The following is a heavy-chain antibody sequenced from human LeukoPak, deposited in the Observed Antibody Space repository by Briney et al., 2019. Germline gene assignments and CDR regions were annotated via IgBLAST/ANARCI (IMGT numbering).Heavy chain of an antibody. Sequence: SETLSLTCTVSGGSIISYYWSWIRQPAGKGLEWIGRIYTSGSTNYNPSLKSRVTMSVDTSKNQFSLKLSSVTAADTAVYYCARDHPAAQLYYFDYWGQGTLLTVSS. J-gene: IGHJ4*02. CDR1: GGSIISYY. D-gene: IGHD1-1*01. CDR3: ARDHPAAQLYYFDY. CDR2: IYTSGST. V-gene: IGHV4-4*07.